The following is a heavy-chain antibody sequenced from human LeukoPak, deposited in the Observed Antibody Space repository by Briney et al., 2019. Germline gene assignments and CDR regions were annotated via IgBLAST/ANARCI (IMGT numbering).Heavy chain of an antibody. CDR3: AIRFRRVVPAGGAFDI. CDR2: IIPIFGTA. CDR1: GGTFSSYA. V-gene: IGHV1-69*13. D-gene: IGHD2-2*01. J-gene: IGHJ3*02. Sequence: SVKVSCKASGGTFSSYAISWVRQAPGQGPEWMGGIIPIFGTANYAQKFQGRVTITVDESTSTANMELSSLRSEDTAVYYCAIRFRRVVPAGGAFDIWGQGTMVTVSS.